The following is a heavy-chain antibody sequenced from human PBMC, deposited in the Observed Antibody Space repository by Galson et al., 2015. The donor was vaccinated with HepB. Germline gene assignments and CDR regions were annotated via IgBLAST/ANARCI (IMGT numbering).Heavy chain of an antibody. J-gene: IGHJ3*02. CDR2: ISGSGGST. CDR1: GFTFSSYA. CDR3: ARDGATVERRGAFDI. Sequence: SLRLSCAASGFTFSSYAMSWVRQAPGKGLEWVSAISGSGGSTYYADSVKDRFTISGDNSNNALYLQMNSLRVEDTAVYYCARDGATVERRGAFDIWGQGTMVTVSS. V-gene: IGHV3-23*01. D-gene: IGHD4-23*01.